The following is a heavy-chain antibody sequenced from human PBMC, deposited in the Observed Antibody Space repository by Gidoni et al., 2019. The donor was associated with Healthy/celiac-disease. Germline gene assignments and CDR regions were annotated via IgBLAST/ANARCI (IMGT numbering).Heavy chain of an antibody. Sequence: QVQLQESGPGLGKPSQTLSLTCTVYGGSISSGGYYWSWIRQHPGKGLEWIGYIYYSGSTYYNPSRKSLVTISVDTSKNQFSLKLSSVTAADTAVYYCARGGIYCSGGSCYQYYFDYWGQGTLVTVSS. J-gene: IGHJ4*02. CDR3: ARGGIYCSGGSCYQYYFDY. CDR1: GGSISSGGYY. V-gene: IGHV4-31*01. D-gene: IGHD2-15*01. CDR2: IYYSGST.